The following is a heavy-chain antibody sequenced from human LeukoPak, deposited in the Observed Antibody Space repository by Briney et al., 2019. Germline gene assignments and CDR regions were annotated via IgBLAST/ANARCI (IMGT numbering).Heavy chain of an antibody. V-gene: IGHV3-30*02. D-gene: IGHD3-10*01. CDR2: IRYDESYK. CDR3: ARDLRRYYYGSGKFDY. Sequence: GGSLRLSCAASGFIFSSYGMHWVRQAPGKGLEWVAFIRYDESYKYYAESVKGRFTISRDNSKNTLYLQMNSLRAEDTAVYYCARDLRRYYYGSGKFDYWGQGTLVTVSS. J-gene: IGHJ4*02. CDR1: GFIFSSYG.